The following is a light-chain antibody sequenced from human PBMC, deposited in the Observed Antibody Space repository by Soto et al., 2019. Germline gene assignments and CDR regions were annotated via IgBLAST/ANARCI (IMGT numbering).Light chain of an antibody. CDR1: HDITSY. CDR3: QKCDYLPI. J-gene: IGKJ3*01. Sequence: DIQMTQSPSSLSASVGDRVTITCQASHDITSYLNWYQHKPGKAPKLLIYDATILEAGVPSRFSGSGSGTDFTFTISXXXXEDVATYYCQKCDYLPIFGPGTTVDXK. V-gene: IGKV1-33*01. CDR2: DAT.